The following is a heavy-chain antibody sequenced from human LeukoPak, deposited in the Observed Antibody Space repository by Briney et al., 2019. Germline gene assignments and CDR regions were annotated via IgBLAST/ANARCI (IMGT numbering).Heavy chain of an antibody. V-gene: IGHV3-7*01. J-gene: IGHJ4*02. CDR1: GFTFRTNW. D-gene: IGHD1-26*01. Sequence: GGSLRLSCAASGFTFRTNWMSWVRQAPGKGLEWVANIQQDGSEKNYVDSVKGRFAISRDNAKNSLYLQLNYLRVEDTAVYYCARGLGAPDHWGQGTLVTVSS. CDR3: ARGLGAPDH. CDR2: IQQDGSEK.